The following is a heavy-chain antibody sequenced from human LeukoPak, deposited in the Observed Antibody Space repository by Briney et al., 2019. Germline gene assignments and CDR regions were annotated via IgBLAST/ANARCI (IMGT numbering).Heavy chain of an antibody. CDR1: GGSISSSSYY. CDR3: ARDKEYRSGWYDY. CDR2: IYYSGST. Sequence: SETLSLTCTVSGGSISSSSYYWGWIRQPPGKGLEWIGSIYYSGSTNDNPSLKSRVTISVDTSKNQFSLKLSSVTAADTAVYYCARDKEYRSGWYDYWGQGTLVTVSS. J-gene: IGHJ4*02. V-gene: IGHV4-39*07. D-gene: IGHD6-19*01.